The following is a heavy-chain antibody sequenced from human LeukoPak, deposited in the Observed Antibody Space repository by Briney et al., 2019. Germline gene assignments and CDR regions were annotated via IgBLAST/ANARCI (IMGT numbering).Heavy chain of an antibody. CDR2: MNDSGRT. V-gene: IGHV4-34*01. Sequence: SETLSLTCAVYDESLNGYYRSWIRQPPGKGLEWIGEMNDSGRTTYNPSLESRATISAERSKSQFSLELTSVTAADTAVYYCASGSWSRRFAPWGQGTLVTVSS. J-gene: IGHJ5*02. CDR1: DESLNGYY. D-gene: IGHD1-14*01. CDR3: ASGSWSRRFAP.